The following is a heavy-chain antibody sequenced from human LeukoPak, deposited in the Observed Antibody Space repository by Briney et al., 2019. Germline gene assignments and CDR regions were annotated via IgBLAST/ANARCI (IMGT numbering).Heavy chain of an antibody. D-gene: IGHD3-3*01. V-gene: IGHV1-69*13. Sequence: SVKVSCKASGGTFSSYAISWVRQAPGQGLEWMGGIIPIFGTANYAQKFQGGVTITADESTSTAYMELSSLRSEDTAVYYCARGDFWSGYTYYFDYWGQGTLVTVSS. CDR3: ARGDFWSGYTYYFDY. J-gene: IGHJ4*02. CDR1: GGTFSSYA. CDR2: IIPIFGTA.